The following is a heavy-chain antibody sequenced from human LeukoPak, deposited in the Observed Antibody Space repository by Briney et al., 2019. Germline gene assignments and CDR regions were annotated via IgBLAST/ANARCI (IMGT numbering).Heavy chain of an antibody. D-gene: IGHD1-26*01. CDR3: ARALVGATDYYFDY. CDR1: GFTVSSNY. J-gene: IGHJ4*02. V-gene: IGHV3-66*01. Sequence: PGGSLRLSCAASGFTVSSNYMSWVRQAPGKGLEWVSVIYSGGSTNYADSVKGRFTIPRDNSKNTLYLQMNSLRAEDTAVYYCARALVGATDYYFDYWGQGTLVTVSS. CDR2: IYSGGST.